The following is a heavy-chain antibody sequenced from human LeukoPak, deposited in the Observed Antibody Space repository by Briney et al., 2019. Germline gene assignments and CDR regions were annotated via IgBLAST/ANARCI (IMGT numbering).Heavy chain of an antibody. CDR3: ARSRGGASGWSDP. J-gene: IGHJ5*02. D-gene: IGHD3-16*01. CDR1: GFTLSSYS. CDR2: ISSSSSYI. V-gene: IGHV3-21*01. Sequence: PGRTLRLSCASSGFTLSSYSMHWVPHAPGRGVEWVSSISSSSSYIYYTDQVKGRFAISRDNAKTSLYLQRNSLRAEDRAVYYCARSRGGASGWSDPGGQGTLVTVSS.